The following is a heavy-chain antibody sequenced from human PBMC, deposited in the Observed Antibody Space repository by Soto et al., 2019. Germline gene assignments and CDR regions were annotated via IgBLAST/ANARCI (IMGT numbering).Heavy chain of an antibody. J-gene: IGHJ3*02. D-gene: IGHD4-17*01. CDR1: GTISTTS. CDR2: ILPVFGTA. V-gene: IGHV1-69*06. Sequence: GTISTTSISWPRHEKKKRPEWMGNILPVFGTADYAQKFRDRVTITADKSTNTAYMELRSLFSEDAAVSYCARGHEYGGNSDAFDIWGHGTVVSVS. CDR3: ARGHEYGGNSDAFDI.